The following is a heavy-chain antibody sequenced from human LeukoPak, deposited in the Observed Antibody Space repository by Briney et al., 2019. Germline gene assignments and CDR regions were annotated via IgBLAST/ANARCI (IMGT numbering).Heavy chain of an antibody. D-gene: IGHD7-27*01. V-gene: IGHV5-51*01. J-gene: IGHJ4*02. Sequence: GESLQISCKGSGYSFTSYWIGWVRQMPGKGLEWMGIIYPGDSDTRYSPSFQGQVTISADKSISTAYLQWSSLKASDTAMYYCASGIKTGHSSRFDYWAREPWSPSPQ. CDR3: ASGIKTGHSSRFDY. CDR2: IYPGDSDT. CDR1: GYSFTSYW.